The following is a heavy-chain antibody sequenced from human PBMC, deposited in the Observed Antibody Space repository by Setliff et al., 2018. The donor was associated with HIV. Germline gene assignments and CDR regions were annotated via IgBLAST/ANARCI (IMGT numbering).Heavy chain of an antibody. CDR2: IHSSGTT. CDR1: GGSISSNKYY. J-gene: IGHJ4*02. Sequence: SETLSLTCSVSGGSISSNKYYWSWIRQPPGRGLEWIGYIHSSGTTHYNPSLSSRVTISFDASKKYFSLKLTSVTAADTAMYYCATYSAGEGGRGHWGQGTLVTVSS. V-gene: IGHV4-61*01. D-gene: IGHD2-15*01. CDR3: ATYSAGEGGRGH.